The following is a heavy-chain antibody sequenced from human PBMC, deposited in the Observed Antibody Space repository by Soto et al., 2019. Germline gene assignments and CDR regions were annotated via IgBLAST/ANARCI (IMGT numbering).Heavy chain of an antibody. CDR3: ARRRRGSSTWFDF. V-gene: IGHV4-34*02. J-gene: IGHJ4*02. Sequence: QVQLQQWGAGLLKPSETLSLTCAVYGGSFSPYIWSWIRQPPGKGLEWMGESSHNGVTDFSPSGKSRATVSVDTSKNQFSLNLTSLTDADTAVYYCARRRRGSSTWFDFWGQGTLVAVSS. CDR1: GGSFSPYI. D-gene: IGHD3-16*01. CDR2: SSHNGVT.